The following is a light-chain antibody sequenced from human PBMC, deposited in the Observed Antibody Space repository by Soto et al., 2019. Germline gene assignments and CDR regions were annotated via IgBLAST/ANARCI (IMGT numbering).Light chain of an antibody. V-gene: IGKV3-20*01. Sequence: VMRQSPATLSVAPGERATLSCRASQSVSSNLAWYQQKPGQAPRLLIYGASNRATGIPDRFSGSGSGTAFTLTIRRLEPEDFAVYYCQQYGTSKTFGQGTKVDIK. J-gene: IGKJ1*01. CDR3: QQYGTSKT. CDR2: GAS. CDR1: QSVSSN.